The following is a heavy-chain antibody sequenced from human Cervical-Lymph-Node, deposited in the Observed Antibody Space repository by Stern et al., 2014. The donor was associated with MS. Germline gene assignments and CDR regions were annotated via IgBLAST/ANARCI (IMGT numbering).Heavy chain of an antibody. CDR1: ESTFSPYS. CDR2: ISSSGPYI. J-gene: IGHJ4*02. Sequence: EVQLVESGGGLVKPGGSLRLSCAGSESTFSPYSMTWVRQAPGKGLEWVSSISSSGPYIYYADSVKGRFTISRDNAKNSLSLQMNSLRVEDTAVYYCARGKVATITGAFDYWGQGIQVTVSS. D-gene: IGHD5-12*01. CDR3: ARGKVATITGAFDY. V-gene: IGHV3-21*01.